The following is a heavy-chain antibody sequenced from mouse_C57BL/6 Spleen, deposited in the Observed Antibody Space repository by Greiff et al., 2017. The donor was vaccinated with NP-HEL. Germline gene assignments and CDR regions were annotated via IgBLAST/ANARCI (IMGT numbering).Heavy chain of an antibody. Sequence: EVKVEESGGGLVKPGGSLKLSCAASGFTFSDYGMHWVRQAPEKGLEWVAYISSGSSTIYYADTVKGRFTISRDNAKNTLFLQMTSLRSEDTAMYYCARPRYYGSSHAMDYWGQGTSVTVSS. D-gene: IGHD1-1*01. CDR2: ISSGSSTI. CDR1: GFTFSDYG. CDR3: ARPRYYGSSHAMDY. J-gene: IGHJ4*01. V-gene: IGHV5-17*01.